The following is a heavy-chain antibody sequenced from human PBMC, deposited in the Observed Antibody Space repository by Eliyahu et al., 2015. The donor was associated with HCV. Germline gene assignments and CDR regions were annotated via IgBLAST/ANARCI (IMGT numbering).Heavy chain of an antibody. CDR2: IKSEADYGTA. CDR3: TIDTVSRTYDDYDRCFEY. CDR1: GFTFXXAW. J-gene: IGHJ4*02. D-gene: IGHD4-17*01. Sequence: EVQLVEFGGGXXKPGESLRISCXXSGFTFXXAWXXWVRQAPGKGLEWVGRIKSEADYGTADYAAPVKGRFTISRDDSKNTLYLQMNSLNTEDTGVYYCTIDTVSRTYDDYDRCFEYWGQGTLVTVSS. V-gene: IGHV3-15*07.